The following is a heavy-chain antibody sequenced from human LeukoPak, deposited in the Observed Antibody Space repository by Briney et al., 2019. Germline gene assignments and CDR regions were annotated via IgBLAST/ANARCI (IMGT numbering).Heavy chain of an antibody. CDR3: ARWGSSGYDYPPTHNYYYMDV. CDR2: ISYDGSNK. D-gene: IGHD5-12*01. V-gene: IGHV3-30*04. J-gene: IGHJ6*03. CDR1: GFTFSSYA. Sequence: PGGSLRLSCAASGFTFSSYAMHWVRQAPGKGLEWVAVISYDGSNKNYADSVRGRFTISGDNSKNTLYLQMNSLRAEDTAVYYCARWGSSGYDYPPTHNYYYMDVWGKGTTVTVSS.